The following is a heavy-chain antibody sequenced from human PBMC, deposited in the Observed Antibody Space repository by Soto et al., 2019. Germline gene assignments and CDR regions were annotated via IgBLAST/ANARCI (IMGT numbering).Heavy chain of an antibody. J-gene: IGHJ5*02. CDR1: GYSFTSYW. V-gene: IGHV5-10-1*01. CDR3: ARQNLRKVDP. CDR2: IDPSDSYT. Sequence: HGESLKICCQGSGYSFTSYWISWVRQMPGKGLEWMGRIDPSDSYTNYSPSFQGHVTISADKSIRTAYLQWSSLKASDTAMYYCARQNLRKVDPGGQGTRVKVSS.